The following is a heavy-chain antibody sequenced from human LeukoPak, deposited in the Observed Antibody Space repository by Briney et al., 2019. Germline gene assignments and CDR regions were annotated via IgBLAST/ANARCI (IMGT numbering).Heavy chain of an antibody. V-gene: IGHV3-43*02. D-gene: IGHD5-24*01. CDR2: ISGGAGST. Sequence: PGGSLRLSCAASGFTFDDYAMHWVRQAPGKGLEWVSLISGGAGSTYYADSVKGRFTISRDDSKNSLYLQMNSLRTEDTAFYYCAKGIYRGLDMATRPDYWGQGTLVTVSS. J-gene: IGHJ4*02. CDR3: AKGIYRGLDMATRPDY. CDR1: GFTFDDYA.